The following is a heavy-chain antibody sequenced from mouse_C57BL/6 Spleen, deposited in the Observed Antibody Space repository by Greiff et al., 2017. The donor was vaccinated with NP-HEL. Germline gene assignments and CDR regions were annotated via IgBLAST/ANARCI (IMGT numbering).Heavy chain of an antibody. J-gene: IGHJ1*03. Sequence: EVQLQQSGPELVKPGASVKISCKASGYSFTDYNMNWVKQSNGKSLEWIGVINPNYGTTSYNQKFKGKAKLTVDQSSSTAYMQLNSLKSEDSAVYYCARSRGDLSYWYFDVWGTGTTVTVSS. CDR1: GYSFTDYN. CDR2: INPNYGTT. CDR3: ARSRGDLSYWYFDV. V-gene: IGHV1-39*01.